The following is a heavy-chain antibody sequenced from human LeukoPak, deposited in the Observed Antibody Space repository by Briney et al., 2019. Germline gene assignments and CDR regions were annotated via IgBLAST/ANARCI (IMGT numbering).Heavy chain of an antibody. Sequence: ASVKVSCKASGYDFISYGFTWVRQAPGRGLEWMGWVSAYNGNTNYAPSLQARVSMTTDASASTVSIEVRSLTPDDTAVYYCAEGAKIGLHYWGQGTLVTVSS. D-gene: IGHD5-24*01. CDR1: GYDFISYG. CDR2: VSAYNGNT. V-gene: IGHV1-18*01. J-gene: IGHJ4*02. CDR3: AEGAKIGLHY.